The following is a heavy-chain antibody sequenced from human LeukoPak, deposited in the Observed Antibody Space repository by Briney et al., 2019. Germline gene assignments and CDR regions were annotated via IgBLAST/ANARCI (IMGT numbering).Heavy chain of an antibody. CDR2: IYYSGST. CDR3: ARGYCSGGNCYSLYWFDP. Sequence: PSETLSLTCTVSGGSISVGSNTYWGWIRQPPGKGLEWIGSIYYSGSTYYNPSLKSRVTISVDTSKNQFSLKLSSVTAADTAVFYCARGYCSGGNCYSLYWFDPWGQGTLVTVSS. V-gene: IGHV4-39*01. CDR1: GGSISVGSNTY. J-gene: IGHJ5*02. D-gene: IGHD2-15*01.